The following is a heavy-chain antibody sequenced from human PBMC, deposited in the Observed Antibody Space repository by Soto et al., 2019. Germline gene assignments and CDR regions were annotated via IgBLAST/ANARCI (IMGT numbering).Heavy chain of an antibody. V-gene: IGHV1-24*01. CDR2: FDPEDGEL. J-gene: IGHJ5*02. Sequence: QVLLVQSGAEVRRPGTSVKVSCKVSGHTLTEFAMHWVRHAPGKGLEWMGGFDPEDGELLYAQKFQGRVTMTEDTSADTAYVELSSLTSEDTAIYYCATDLEAPVDRWGQGTLVTVSS. CDR1: GHTLTEFA. CDR3: ATDLEAPVDR.